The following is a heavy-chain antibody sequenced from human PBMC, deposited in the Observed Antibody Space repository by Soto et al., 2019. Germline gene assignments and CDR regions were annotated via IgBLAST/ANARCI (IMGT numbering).Heavy chain of an antibody. V-gene: IGHV1-69*12. CDR3: ARDYTYYDFWSENYYYGMDV. CDR2: IIPIFGTA. J-gene: IGHJ6*02. CDR1: GGTFSSYA. D-gene: IGHD3-3*01. Sequence: QVQLVQSGAEVKKPGSSVKVSCKASGGTFSSYAISWVRQAPGQGLEWMGGIIPIFGTANYAQKFQGRVTITAEESTSTAYMELSSLRSEDTAVYYCARDYTYYDFWSENYYYGMDVWGQGTTVTVSS.